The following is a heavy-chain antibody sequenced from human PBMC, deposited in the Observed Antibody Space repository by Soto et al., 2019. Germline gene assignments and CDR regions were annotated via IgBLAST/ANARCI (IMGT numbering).Heavy chain of an antibody. Sequence: QVQLVESGGGVVQPGRSLRLSCAASGFTFSSYGMHWVRQAPGKGLEWVAVIWYDGSNKYYADSVKGRFTISRDNSKNTLYLQMNSLRAEDTAVYYCARESIAVAGTFWFDPWGQGTLVTVSS. CDR1: GFTFSSYG. D-gene: IGHD6-19*01. J-gene: IGHJ5*02. V-gene: IGHV3-33*01. CDR3: ARESIAVAGTFWFDP. CDR2: IWYDGSNK.